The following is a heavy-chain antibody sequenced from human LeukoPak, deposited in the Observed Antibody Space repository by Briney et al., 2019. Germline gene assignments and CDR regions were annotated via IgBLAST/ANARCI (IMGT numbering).Heavy chain of an antibody. CDR1: GFIFSSYA. CDR3: ARGQLQYYYYIDV. Sequence: PGGSLRLSCAASGFIFSSYAMSWVRQAPGKGLEWVSTISGSGGSTYYADSVKGRFTISRDNSKKTLFLEMNSLRAEDTAVYYCARGQLQYYYYIDVWGKGTTVTVSS. V-gene: IGHV3-23*01. D-gene: IGHD2-2*02. CDR2: ISGSGGST. J-gene: IGHJ6*03.